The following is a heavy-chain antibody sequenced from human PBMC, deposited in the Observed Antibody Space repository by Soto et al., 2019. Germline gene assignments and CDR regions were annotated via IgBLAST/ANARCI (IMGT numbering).Heavy chain of an antibody. CDR1: RGSISGRNW. V-gene: IGHV4-4*02. CDR2: VFHSGDT. CDR3: TRLIYDSRLNYFYFDL. Sequence: SETLSLTCVVSRGSISGRNWWSWVRQAPGKGLEWIGEVFHSGDTTYSPSLRSRVTISVDKSKNQFSLNLNSVTAADTAVYYCTRLIYDSRLNYFYFDLWGQGALVT. J-gene: IGHJ4*02. D-gene: IGHD3-22*01.